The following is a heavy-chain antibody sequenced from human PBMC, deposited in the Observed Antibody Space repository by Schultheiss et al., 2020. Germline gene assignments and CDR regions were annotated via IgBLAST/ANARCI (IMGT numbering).Heavy chain of an antibody. D-gene: IGHD6-19*01. CDR1: GGSFSGYY. CDR2: INHSGST. V-gene: IGHV4-34*01. Sequence: GSLRLSCAVYGGSFSGYYWSWIRQPPGKGLEWIGEINHSGSTNYNPSLKSRVTISVDTSKNQFSLKLSSVTAADTAVYYCARGVRRYSSGWYLVDYWGQGTLVTVSS. J-gene: IGHJ4*02. CDR3: ARGVRRYSSGWYLVDY.